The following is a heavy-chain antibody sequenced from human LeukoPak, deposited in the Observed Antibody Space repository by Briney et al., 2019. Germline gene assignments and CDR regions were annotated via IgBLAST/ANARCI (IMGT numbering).Heavy chain of an antibody. D-gene: IGHD3-10*01. CDR1: GFTFGDYA. Sequence: GGSLRLSCTASGFTFGDYAMSWVRQAPGKGLEWVGFIRSKAYGGTTEYAASVKGRFTISRDDSKSIAYLRMNSLKTEDTAVYYCTRIWFGELLYDYWGQGTLVTVSS. CDR2: IRSKAYGGTT. V-gene: IGHV3-49*04. J-gene: IGHJ4*02. CDR3: TRIWFGELLYDY.